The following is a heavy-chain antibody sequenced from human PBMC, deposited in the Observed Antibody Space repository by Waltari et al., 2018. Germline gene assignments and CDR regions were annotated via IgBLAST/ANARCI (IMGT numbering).Heavy chain of an antibody. V-gene: IGHV3-7*01. Sequence: EVQLVESGGGLVQPGGSLRLSCAASGFTFNTYWMSWVRQATGKGVEWVGSIKQDETDIRYMDSVGGRFTISRDNAKNSLYLQMNSLTGEDTAMYYCVRTCSGGGCELGWFDPWGQGTLVTVSS. CDR2: IKQDETDI. CDR3: VRTCSGGGCELGWFDP. D-gene: IGHD2-15*01. CDR1: GFTFNTYW. J-gene: IGHJ5*02.